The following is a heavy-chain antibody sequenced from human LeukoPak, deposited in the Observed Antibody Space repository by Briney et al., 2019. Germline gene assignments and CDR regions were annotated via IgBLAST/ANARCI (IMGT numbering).Heavy chain of an antibody. CDR1: GYTFTSYG. J-gene: IGHJ5*02. CDR3: AREGLGAFGVVPLDP. Sequence: ASVKVSCKASGYTFTSYGISWVRQAPGQGLEWMGWISAYNGNTNYAQKLQGRVTMTTDTSTSTAYMELRSLRSDDTAVYYCAREGLGAFGVVPLDPWGQGTLVTVSS. V-gene: IGHV1-18*01. CDR2: ISAYNGNT. D-gene: IGHD3-3*01.